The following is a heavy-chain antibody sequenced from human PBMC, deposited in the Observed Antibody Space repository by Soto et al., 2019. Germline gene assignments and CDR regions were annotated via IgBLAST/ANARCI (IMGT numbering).Heavy chain of an antibody. Sequence: GGSLRLSCAASGFTFSSYAMSWVRQAPGKGLEWVSAISGSGGSTYYADSVKGRFTISRDNSKNTLYLQMNSLRAEDTAVYYCAKDSEFYFGYCTNGVCYTSGPFDYWGQGTLVTVSS. CDR3: AKDSEFYFGYCTNGVCYTSGPFDY. D-gene: IGHD2-8*01. CDR1: GFTFSSYA. V-gene: IGHV3-23*01. J-gene: IGHJ4*02. CDR2: ISGSGGST.